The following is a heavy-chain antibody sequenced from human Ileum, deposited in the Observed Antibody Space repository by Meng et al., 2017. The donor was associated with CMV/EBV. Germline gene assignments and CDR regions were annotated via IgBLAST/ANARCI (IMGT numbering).Heavy chain of an antibody. V-gene: IGHV3-72*01. J-gene: IGHJ4*02. CDR2: SRNKANSYTT. D-gene: IGHD3-22*01. CDR1: GFTLSDHY. Sequence: GESLKISCAVSGFTLSDHYMDWVRQAPGKGLEWVGRSRNKANSYTTEYAASVKGRFTVSRDDSKQSLYLQMNNLETEDTAVYYCVRSDSSGYLAYWGQGTLVTVSS. CDR3: VRSDSSGYLAY.